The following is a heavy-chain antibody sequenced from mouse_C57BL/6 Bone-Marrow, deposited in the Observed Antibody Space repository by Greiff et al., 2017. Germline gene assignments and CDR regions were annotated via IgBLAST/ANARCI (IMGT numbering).Heavy chain of an antibody. J-gene: IGHJ1*03. CDR2: IYPRSGNT. D-gene: IGHD1-1*01. V-gene: IGHV1-81*01. CDR1: GYTFTSYG. CDR3: ARSDYYGSHWYFDV. Sequence: QVQLQQSGAELARPGASVKLSCKASGYTFTSYGISWVKQRTGQGLEWIGEIYPRSGNTYYNEKFKGKATLTADKSSSTAYMELRSLTSEDSAVYFCARSDYYGSHWYFDVWGTGTTVTVSS.